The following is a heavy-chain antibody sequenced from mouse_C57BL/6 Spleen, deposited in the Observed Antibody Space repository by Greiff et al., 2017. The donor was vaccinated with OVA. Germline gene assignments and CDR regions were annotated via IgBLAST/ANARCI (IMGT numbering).Heavy chain of an antibody. CDR2: INYDGSST. D-gene: IGHD3-1*01. CDR3: ARDRGYFFFDY. V-gene: IGHV5-16*01. CDR1: GFTFSDYY. J-gene: IGHJ2*01. Sequence: EVQVVESEGGLVQPGSSMKLSCTASGFTFSDYYMAWVRQVPEKGLEWVANINYDGSSTYYLDSLKSRFIISRDNAKNILYLQMSSLKSEDTATYYCARDRGYFFFDYWGQGTTLTVSS.